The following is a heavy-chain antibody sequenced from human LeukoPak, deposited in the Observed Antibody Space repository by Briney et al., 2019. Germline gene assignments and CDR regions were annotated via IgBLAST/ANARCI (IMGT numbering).Heavy chain of an antibody. Sequence: GESLKISCKGSGYSFTSHWIGWVRQMPGKGLEWMGIIYPGDSDTSYSPSFQGQVTISADKSTTTAYLRWSSLQASDTAMYYCARHGDGYNRPLDSWGQGTLVTVSP. V-gene: IGHV5-51*01. CDR3: ARHGDGYNRPLDS. D-gene: IGHD5-24*01. CDR1: GYSFTSHW. J-gene: IGHJ4*02. CDR2: IYPGDSDT.